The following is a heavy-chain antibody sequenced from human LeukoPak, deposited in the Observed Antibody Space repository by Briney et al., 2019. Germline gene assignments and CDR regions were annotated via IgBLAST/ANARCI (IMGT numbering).Heavy chain of an antibody. D-gene: IGHD2-21*02. V-gene: IGHV4-34*01. J-gene: IGHJ4*02. CDR1: GGSFSGYY. Sequence: SETLSLTCAVDGGSFSGYYWSCIRQPPGKGLEWIGEINHSGSTNYNPSLKSRVTLSVDTSKNQFSLKLSSVTAADTAVYYCARTEVYCGGDCYSAIDYWGQGTLVTVSS. CDR3: ARTEVYCGGDCYSAIDY. CDR2: INHSGST.